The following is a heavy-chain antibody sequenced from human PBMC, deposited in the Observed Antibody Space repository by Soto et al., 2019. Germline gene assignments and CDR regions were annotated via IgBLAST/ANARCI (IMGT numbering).Heavy chain of an antibody. CDR2: ISSSSSYI. Sequence: GGSLRLSCAASGFTFSSYSMNWVRQAPGKGLEWVSSISSSSSYIYYADSVKGRFTISRDNAKNSLYLQMNSLRAEDTAVYYCARDTVVPAAIDYYYGMDVWGQGTTVTVSS. V-gene: IGHV3-21*01. J-gene: IGHJ6*02. CDR1: GFTFSSYS. D-gene: IGHD2-2*01. CDR3: ARDTVVPAAIDYYYGMDV.